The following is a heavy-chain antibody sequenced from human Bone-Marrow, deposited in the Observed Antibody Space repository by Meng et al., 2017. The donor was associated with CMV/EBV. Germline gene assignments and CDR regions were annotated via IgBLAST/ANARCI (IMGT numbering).Heavy chain of an antibody. D-gene: IGHD6-6*01. CDR1: GGSISSSSYY. CDR3: ARISSSSRPNFEY. J-gene: IGHJ4*02. Sequence: SETLSLTCTVSGGSISSSSYYCGWIRQPPGKGLEWIGSIYYSGSTYYKPSLRSRVTMSLDTSKNQFSLELSSVTAADTALYYCARISSSSRPNFEYWGQGTLVTVSS. V-gene: IGHV4-39*07. CDR2: IYYSGST.